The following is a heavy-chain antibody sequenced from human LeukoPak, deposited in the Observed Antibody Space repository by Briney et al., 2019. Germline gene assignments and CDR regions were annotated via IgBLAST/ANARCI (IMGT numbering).Heavy chain of an antibody. Sequence: GGSLRLSCAASGFTFSTYNMNWVRQAPGKGLEWVSFISSGSEIIYYADSVKGRFTVSRDNAKNSLYLQRNSLRDEDTAVYYCARKPAGIGDYLGQGTLVTVSS. CDR1: GFTFSTYN. CDR3: ARKPAGIGDY. CDR2: ISSGSEII. V-gene: IGHV3-48*02. J-gene: IGHJ4*02. D-gene: IGHD1-26*01.